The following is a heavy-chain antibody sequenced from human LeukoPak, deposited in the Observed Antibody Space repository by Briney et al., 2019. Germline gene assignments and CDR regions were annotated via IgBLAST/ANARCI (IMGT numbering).Heavy chain of an antibody. D-gene: IGHD2-15*01. CDR3: ARGSVVVAATDNWFDP. CDR2: ISTSSSYI. V-gene: IGHV3-21*01. CDR1: GFTFSSYA. J-gene: IGHJ5*02. Sequence: GGSLRLSCAASGFTFSSYAMSWVRQPPGKGLEWVSSISTSSSYIYYADSVKGRFTISRDNAKNSLYLQMNSLRAEDTAVYYCARGSVVVAATDNWFDPWGQGTLVTVSS.